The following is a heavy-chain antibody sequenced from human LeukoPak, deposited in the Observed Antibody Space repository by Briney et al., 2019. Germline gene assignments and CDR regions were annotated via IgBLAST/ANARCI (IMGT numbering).Heavy chain of an antibody. J-gene: IGHJ6*02. CDR3: ARDAWSKGHQTGGIDV. CDR2: ISSNGNNK. CDR1: GFTLSDYG. D-gene: IGHD3-16*01. Sequence: HPGTSLRLSCAASGFTLSDYGIHWVRQAPGQGLDWVAVISSNGNNKYYADSVRGRFTISRDTSKSTLYLQMNSLRDGDTAVYYCARDAWSKGHQTGGIDVWGQGTTVTVSS. V-gene: IGHV3-30*03.